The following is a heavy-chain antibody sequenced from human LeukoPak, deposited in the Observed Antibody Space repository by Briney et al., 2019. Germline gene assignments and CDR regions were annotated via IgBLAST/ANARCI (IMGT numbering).Heavy chain of an antibody. CDR1: GGSIGSSNW. CDR2: IYHSGST. Sequence: SETLSLTCAVSGGSIGSSNWWTWVRQPPGKGLEWIGEIYHSGSTNYNPSLKSRVTISVDKSKSQFSLKLSPVTAADTAVYYCARTNPGYSGSYSAYAFDIWGQGTMVTVSS. D-gene: IGHD1-26*01. CDR3: ARTNPGYSGSYSAYAFDI. V-gene: IGHV4-4*02. J-gene: IGHJ3*02.